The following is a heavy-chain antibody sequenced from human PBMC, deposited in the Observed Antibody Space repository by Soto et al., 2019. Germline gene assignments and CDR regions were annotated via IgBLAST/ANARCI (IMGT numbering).Heavy chain of an antibody. Sequence: QVQLVESGGGVVQPGRSLRLSCAASGFTFSSYGMHWVRQAPGKGLEWVAVIWNDGSEKYHADSVKGRFIITRDNSTTTLYLQMNSLRAEDTAAYYCARDTQGRGYDIDYWGQGTLVTVSS. V-gene: IGHV3-33*01. J-gene: IGHJ4*02. CDR1: GFTFSSYG. D-gene: IGHD5-12*01. CDR3: ARDTQGRGYDIDY. CDR2: IWNDGSEK.